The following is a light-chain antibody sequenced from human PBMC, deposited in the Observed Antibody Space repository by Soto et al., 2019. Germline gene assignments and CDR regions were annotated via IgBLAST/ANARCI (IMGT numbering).Light chain of an antibody. CDR3: QQRSNWPLT. V-gene: IGKV3-11*01. J-gene: IGKJ4*01. CDR1: QSISSQ. CDR2: DAS. Sequence: EIVLTQSPATLSLSPGERATLSCRASQSISSQLAWYQQKPGQAPRLLIHDASNRATGLPARFNGSGSATDFTLTISSLEPEDFAVYYCQQRSNWPLTFGGGTKVDNK.